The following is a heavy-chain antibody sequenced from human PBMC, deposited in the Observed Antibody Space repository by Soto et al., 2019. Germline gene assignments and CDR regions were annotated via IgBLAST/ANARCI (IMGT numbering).Heavy chain of an antibody. CDR2: ISSSGGYI. CDR1: GFTFSSDS. J-gene: IGHJ4*02. Sequence: EVQLVESGGGLVKPGGSLRLSCAASGFTFSSDSMNWVRQAPGKGLEWVSSISSSGGYIYYADSVKGRFTISRDNAKNSLDLQMNSLSAEDTAVYYCARRHCTNGVCPFGYWGQGTLVTVSS. CDR3: ARRHCTNGVCPFGY. V-gene: IGHV3-21*01. D-gene: IGHD2-8*01.